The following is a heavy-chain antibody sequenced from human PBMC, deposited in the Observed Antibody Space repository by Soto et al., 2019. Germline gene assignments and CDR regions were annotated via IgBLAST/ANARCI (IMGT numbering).Heavy chain of an antibody. CDR3: AKDYDDSSGYYYATPGYNCFDP. D-gene: IGHD3-22*01. J-gene: IGHJ5*02. CDR2: ISYDGSNK. CDR1: GFTFGSYG. V-gene: IGHV3-30*18. Sequence: QVQLVESGGGVVQPGRSLRLSCAASGFTFGSYGMHWVRQAPGKGLEWVAVISYDGSNKYYADSVKGRFTISRDNSKNTLCLQMNSLRAEDTAVYYCAKDYDDSSGYYYATPGYNCFDPWGQGTLVTVSS.